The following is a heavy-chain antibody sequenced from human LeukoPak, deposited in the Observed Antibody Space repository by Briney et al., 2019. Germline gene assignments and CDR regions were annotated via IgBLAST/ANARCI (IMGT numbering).Heavy chain of an antibody. Sequence: PSETLSLTCTVSGGSISSYYWSWIRQPPGKGREWIGYIYYSGSTNYNPSLKSRVTISVDTSKNQFSLKLSSVTAADTAVYYCARVRSSGWYDPYWYFDLWGRGTLVTVSS. V-gene: IGHV4-59*01. CDR1: GGSISSYY. CDR3: ARVRSSGWYDPYWYFDL. CDR2: IYYSGST. D-gene: IGHD6-19*01. J-gene: IGHJ2*01.